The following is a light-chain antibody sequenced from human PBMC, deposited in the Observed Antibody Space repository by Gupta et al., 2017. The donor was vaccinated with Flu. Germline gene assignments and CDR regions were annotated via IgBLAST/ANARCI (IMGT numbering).Light chain of an antibody. CDR3: AAWDDSLSGHWV. CDR2: RNN. J-gene: IGLJ3*02. V-gene: IGLV1-47*01. Sequence: QSVLTQPPSASGTPGQRVTIYCSGRSSNIGSNYVYWYQQLPGTAPKLLIYRNNQRPSGVPDRFSGSKSGTSASLAISGLRSEDEADYYCAAWDDSLSGHWVFGGGTKLTVL. CDR1: SSNIGSNY.